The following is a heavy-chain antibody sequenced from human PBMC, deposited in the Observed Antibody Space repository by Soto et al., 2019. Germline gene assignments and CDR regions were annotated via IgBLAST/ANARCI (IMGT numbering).Heavy chain of an antibody. CDR2: IYYSGST. CDR1: GGSISSGVYY. D-gene: IGHD6-13*01. CDR3: ARPKQQLVLGSSYSYMDA. J-gene: IGHJ6*03. Sequence: SETLSLTCTVSGGSISSGVYYWGWIRQPPGKGLEWIGCIYYSGSTYYNPSLKSRVTISVDTSKNQFSLKLSSVTAADTAVYYCARPKQQLVLGSSYSYMDAWGKGTTLAVSS. V-gene: IGHV4-39*01.